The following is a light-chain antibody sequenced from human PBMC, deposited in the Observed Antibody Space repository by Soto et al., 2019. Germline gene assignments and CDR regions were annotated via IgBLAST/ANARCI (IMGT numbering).Light chain of an antibody. CDR3: QQFTSYPLT. CDR2: DAS. V-gene: IGKV3-20*01. CDR1: QSVSGSY. J-gene: IGKJ4*01. Sequence: EIVMTQSPGTLSLSPGEVATLSCRASQSVSGSYLAWYQQKPGQAPRLLIYDASSRATGIPDRFSGGGSGTDFTLTISRLEPEDFAVYYCQQFTSYPLTFGGGTKVDIK.